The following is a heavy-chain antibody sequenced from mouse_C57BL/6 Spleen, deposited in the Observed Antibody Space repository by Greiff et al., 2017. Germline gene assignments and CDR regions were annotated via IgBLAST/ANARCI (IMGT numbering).Heavy chain of an antibody. CDR1: GFTFSDYG. CDR3: ARSHGSSSYAMDY. J-gene: IGHJ4*01. V-gene: IGHV5-17*01. D-gene: IGHD1-1*01. Sequence: EVQVVESGGGLVKPGGSLKLSCAASGFTFSDYGMHWVRQAPEKGLEWVAYISSGSSTIYYADTVKGRFTISRDNAKNTLFLQMTSLRSEDTAMYYCARSHGSSSYAMDYWGQGTSVTVSS. CDR2: ISSGSSTI.